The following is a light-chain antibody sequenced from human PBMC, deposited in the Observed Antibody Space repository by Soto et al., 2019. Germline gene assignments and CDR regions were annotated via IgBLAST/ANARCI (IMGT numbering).Light chain of an antibody. J-gene: IGLJ1*01. CDR3: QVWDISSDQYL. CDR2: DDS. CDR1: NIASKS. V-gene: IGLV3-21*02. Sequence: SYELTQPPSVSVAPGQTARITCGGNNIASKSVHWYQQRPGQAPVLVLYDDSNRPSGIPERFSGSNSGSTATLTISSVEAGEEADYFCQVWDISSDQYLFGTGTKVTVL.